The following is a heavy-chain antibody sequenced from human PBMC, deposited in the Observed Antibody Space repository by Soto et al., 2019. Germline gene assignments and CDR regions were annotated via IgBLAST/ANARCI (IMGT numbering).Heavy chain of an antibody. CDR3: TTGSETYSSSPLERYYYYYYGMDV. Sequence: PGGSLRLSCAASGFTFSNAWMNWVRQAPGKGLEWVGRIKSKTDGGTTDYAAPVKGRFTISRDDSKNTLYLQMNSLKTEDTAVYYCTTGSETYSSSPLERYYYYYYGMDVWGQGTTVTVSS. CDR2: IKSKTDGGTT. D-gene: IGHD6-6*01. CDR1: GFTFSNAW. V-gene: IGHV3-15*07. J-gene: IGHJ6*02.